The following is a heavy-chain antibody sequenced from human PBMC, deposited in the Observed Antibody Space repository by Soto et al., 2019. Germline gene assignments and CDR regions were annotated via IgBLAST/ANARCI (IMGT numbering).Heavy chain of an antibody. D-gene: IGHD3-9*01. V-gene: IGHV4-31*03. CDR3: AKGAGLRYFDWLQDYYFDY. CDR1: GGSISSGGYY. CDR2: IYYSGST. J-gene: IGHJ4*02. Sequence: LSLTCTVSGGSISSGGYYWSWIRQHPGKGLEWIGYIYYSGSTYYNPSLKSRVTVSVDTSKNQFSLKLSSVTAADTAVYYCAKGAGLRYFDWLQDYYFDYWGQGTLVTVSS.